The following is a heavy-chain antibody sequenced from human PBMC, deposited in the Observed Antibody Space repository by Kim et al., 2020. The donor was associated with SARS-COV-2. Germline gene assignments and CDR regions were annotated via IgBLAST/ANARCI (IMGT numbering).Heavy chain of an antibody. J-gene: IGHJ4*02. V-gene: IGHV3-30*04. CDR2: ISYDGSNK. Sequence: GGSLRLSCAASGFTFSSYAMHWVRQAPGKGLEWVAVISYDGSNKYYADSVKGRFTISRDNSKNTLYLQMNSLRAEDTAVYYCARDLVGKAIFDYWGQGTLVTVSS. D-gene: IGHD3-9*01. CDR1: GFTFSSYA. CDR3: ARDLVGKAIFDY.